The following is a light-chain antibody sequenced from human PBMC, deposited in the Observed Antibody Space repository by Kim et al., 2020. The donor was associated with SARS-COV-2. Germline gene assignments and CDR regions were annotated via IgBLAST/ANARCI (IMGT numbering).Light chain of an antibody. CDR3: QHYDNRPPWT. CDR2: GAF. CDR1: QSVLSN. Sequence: SPGERATRSCRASQSVLSNLAWYQQKPGQAPRLLIYGAFTRATGIPARFSGSGSGTEFTLTISSLQSEDFAVYYCQHYDNRPPWTFGQGTKVDIK. V-gene: IGKV3-15*01. J-gene: IGKJ1*01.